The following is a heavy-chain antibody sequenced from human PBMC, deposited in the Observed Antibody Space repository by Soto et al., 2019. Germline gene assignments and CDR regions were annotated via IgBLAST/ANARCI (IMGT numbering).Heavy chain of an antibody. CDR3: SRGILV. CDR1: GGSINCGGYC. CDR2: ISYGGST. Sequence: QVQLQESGPGLVKPSQTLSLTCTFSGGSINCGGYCWSWIRQHPGKGLDWIGCISYGGSTSYNPSLKSRVTISVDTSKNQFSLKLTSVTAADTAVYYCSRGILVWGQGALITVSS. V-gene: IGHV4-31*03. J-gene: IGHJ4*02. D-gene: IGHD5-18*01.